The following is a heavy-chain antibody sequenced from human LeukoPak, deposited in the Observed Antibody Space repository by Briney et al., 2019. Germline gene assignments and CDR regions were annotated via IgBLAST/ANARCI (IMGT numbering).Heavy chain of an antibody. V-gene: IGHV4-39*01. Sequence: PPETLSLTCTVSGGSISSSSYYWGWIRQPPGKGLEWIGSTYYSGSTYYNPSLKSRVTISVDTSKNQFSLRLSSVTAADTAVYYCARHDLEYSSSSGYYYYYYMDVWGKGTTVTVSS. CDR1: GGSISSSSYY. CDR3: ARHDLEYSSSSGYYYYYYMDV. CDR2: TYYSGST. J-gene: IGHJ6*03. D-gene: IGHD6-6*01.